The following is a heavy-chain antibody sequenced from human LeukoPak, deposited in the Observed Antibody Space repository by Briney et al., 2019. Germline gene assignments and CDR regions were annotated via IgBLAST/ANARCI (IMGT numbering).Heavy chain of an antibody. CDR2: IYPLETT. V-gene: IGHV4-61*10. CDR1: GDSVNSGAYY. D-gene: IGHD4-11*01. Sequence: SETLSLTCTVSGDSVNSGAYYWSWLRQPAGKEPEWIGRIYPLETTNYNPSLKSRVAISVDTSKNQFSLKLSSVTAADTAVYYCAREHSNYYYYYMGVWGKGTTVTVSS. J-gene: IGHJ6*03. CDR3: AREHSNYYYYYMGV.